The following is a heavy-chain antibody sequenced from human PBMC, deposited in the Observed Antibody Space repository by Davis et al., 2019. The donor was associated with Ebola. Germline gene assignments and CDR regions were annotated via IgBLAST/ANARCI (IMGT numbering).Heavy chain of an antibody. D-gene: IGHD6-19*01. V-gene: IGHV4-38-2*02. CDR3: ARGRAVASNCFDP. J-gene: IGHJ5*02. CDR1: GFSISSDYN. Sequence: PSETLSLTCTVSGFSISSDYNWGCIRQSPGKGLEWIGSISHSGSTYYNPSLRSRVTMSLDTSKKQFSLKLTSVTAADTAVYYCARGRAVASNCFDPWGQGTRVTVSS. CDR2: ISHSGST.